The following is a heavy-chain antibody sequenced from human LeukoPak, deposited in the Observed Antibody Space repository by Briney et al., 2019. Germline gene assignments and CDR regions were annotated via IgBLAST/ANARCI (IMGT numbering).Heavy chain of an antibody. V-gene: IGHV1-18*01. D-gene: IGHD3-10*01. CDR2: ISPYNGNT. J-gene: IGHJ4*02. CDR3: ARDQTQIWFGEGLWYFDY. CDR1: GYTFTTYG. Sequence: ASVKVSCKASGYTFTTYGISWVRQAPGQGPEWMGWISPYNGNTKYAQKVQGRVTMTTDTSTSTAYMELRSPRSDDTAVYYCARDQTQIWFGEGLWYFDYWGQGTLVTVSS.